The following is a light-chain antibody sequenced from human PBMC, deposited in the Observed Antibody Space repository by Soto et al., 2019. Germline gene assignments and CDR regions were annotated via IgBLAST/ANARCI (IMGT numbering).Light chain of an antibody. J-gene: IGKJ1*01. CDR2: DAS. V-gene: IGKV3-15*01. CDR1: QVFGSS. CDR3: QQYSDWPLT. Sequence: EIVMTQFPATLSVSPGEGATFSCRASQVFGSSLAWYQQKPGQAPRLLIYDASTRATGIPARFSGSGSGTEFSLTISSLQSEDSAVYYCQQYSDWPLTFGQGTKVDIK.